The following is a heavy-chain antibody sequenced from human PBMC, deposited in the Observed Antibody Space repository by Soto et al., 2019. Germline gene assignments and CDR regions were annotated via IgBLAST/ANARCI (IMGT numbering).Heavy chain of an antibody. CDR1: GFTFSSYA. CDR2: ISRSGDST. J-gene: IGHJ6*02. Sequence: PVGSLRLSCAASGFTFSSYAMTWVRQAPGKGLEWVSAISRSGDSTYYADSVKGRFTISRDNSKNTLYLQMNSLRAEDTAVYYCAKGAFAGYYYYGMDVWGQGTTVTVS. CDR3: AKGAFAGYYYYGMDV. V-gene: IGHV3-23*01. D-gene: IGHD3-16*01.